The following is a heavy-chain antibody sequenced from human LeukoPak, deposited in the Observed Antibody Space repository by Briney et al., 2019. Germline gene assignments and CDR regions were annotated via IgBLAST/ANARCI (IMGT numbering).Heavy chain of an antibody. Sequence: PGGSLRLPCAASGFIFSNYAMSWVRQAPGKGLEWVSTISGSDGSTYYADSVKGRFTISRDNSKNTLYLQMNSLRVDDTAVYYCAKLRSGDPVAATNYRGQGTLVTVSS. D-gene: IGHD2-15*01. CDR2: ISGSDGST. V-gene: IGHV3-23*01. J-gene: IGHJ4*02. CDR3: AKLRSGDPVAATNY. CDR1: GFIFSNYA.